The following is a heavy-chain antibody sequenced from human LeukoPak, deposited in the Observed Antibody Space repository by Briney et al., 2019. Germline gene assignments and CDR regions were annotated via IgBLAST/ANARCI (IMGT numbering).Heavy chain of an antibody. D-gene: IGHD3-10*01. CDR3: ARWGYGSGTYPNGGFDP. CDR2: INTNTGNP. V-gene: IGHV7-4-1*02. Sequence: GASVKLSCKASGYTITNYIMNWVRQAPGQGLEWMGWINTNTGNPTYAQGFTGRFVFSLDTSVSTAYLQISSLKAEDTAVYYCARWGYGSGTYPNGGFDPWGQGTLVTVSS. J-gene: IGHJ5*02. CDR1: GYTITNYI.